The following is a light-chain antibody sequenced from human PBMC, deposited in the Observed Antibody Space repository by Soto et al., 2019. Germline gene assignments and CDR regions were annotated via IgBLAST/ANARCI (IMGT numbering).Light chain of an antibody. CDR3: QQRSSWPLT. CDR1: QSVSSC. CDR2: DAS. V-gene: IGKV3-11*01. J-gene: IGKJ4*01. Sequence: IVLTQSPATLSFSPGERCTLCCGASQSVSSCLAWYQQKPGQAPRLLIYDASNRATGIPARFSGSGSGTDFTLTISSLEPEDFAVYYCQQRSSWPLTFGGGTKVDIK.